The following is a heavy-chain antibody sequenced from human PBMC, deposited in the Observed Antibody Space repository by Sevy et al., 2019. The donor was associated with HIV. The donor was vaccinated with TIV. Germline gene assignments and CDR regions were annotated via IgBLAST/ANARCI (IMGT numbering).Heavy chain of an antibody. J-gene: IGHJ4*02. D-gene: IGHD3-10*01. CDR3: EAITTSGRDY. V-gene: IGHV3-23*01. CDR1: GFIFSSYV. Sequence: GGSLRLSCAASGFIFSSYVMSWVRQAPGKGLEWVSSISGSCGYTYYADSVKGRFTISRDNSNNMLYLQMNSLRAEDTAIYYCEAITTSGRDYWGQGTLVTVSS. CDR2: ISGSCGYT.